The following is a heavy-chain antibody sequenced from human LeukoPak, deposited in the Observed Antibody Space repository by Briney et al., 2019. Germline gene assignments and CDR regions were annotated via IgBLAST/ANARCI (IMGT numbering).Heavy chain of an antibody. CDR2: IYYTGST. V-gene: IGHV4-39*02. Sequence: PSETLSLTCTVSGGSISSTSSYWGWIRQPPGKGLEWIGNIYYTGSTYYNPSLKSRVTISVDTSKNQFSLKLSSVTAADTAVYYCARESGYYDTSGYSFWYWGQGTLVTLSS. CDR3: ARESGYYDTSGYSFWY. D-gene: IGHD3-22*01. J-gene: IGHJ4*02. CDR1: GGSISSTSSY.